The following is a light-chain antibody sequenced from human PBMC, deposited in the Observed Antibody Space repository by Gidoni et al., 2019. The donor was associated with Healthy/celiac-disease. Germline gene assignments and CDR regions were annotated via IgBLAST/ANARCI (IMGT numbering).Light chain of an antibody. Sequence: IQLTQSPSSLSASVGDRVTITCRASQGISSYLAWYQQKPGKAPKLLIYAASTLQSGVQSRFSGSGSGTDFTLTISSLQPEDFATYYCQQLNSYLFTFGPGTKVDIK. CDR3: QQLNSYLFT. J-gene: IGKJ3*01. CDR1: QGISSY. CDR2: AAS. V-gene: IGKV1-9*01.